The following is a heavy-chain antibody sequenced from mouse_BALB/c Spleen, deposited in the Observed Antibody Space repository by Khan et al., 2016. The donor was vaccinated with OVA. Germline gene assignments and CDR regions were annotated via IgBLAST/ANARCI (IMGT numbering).Heavy chain of an antibody. J-gene: IGHJ2*01. CDR2: INPYNGGT. CDR1: GYTFTNYV. CDR3: ARGNGQSYYFDY. Sequence: EVKLEESGPELVKPGASVKMSCKASGYTFTNYVLHWVKQKPGQGLEWIGYINPYNGGTKYNEKFKVKAILASDKSSITAYMELSSLTSEDSAVYYCARGNGQSYYFDYWGQGTTLTLSS. V-gene: IGHV1S136*01. D-gene: IGHD3-1*01.